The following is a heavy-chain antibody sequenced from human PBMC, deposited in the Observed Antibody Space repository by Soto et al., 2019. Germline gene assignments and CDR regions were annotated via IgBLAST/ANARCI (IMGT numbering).Heavy chain of an antibody. J-gene: IGHJ3*02. CDR1: GFTFSSYD. D-gene: IGHD1-1*01. CDR2: IGTAGDT. CDR3: ARAKFVRVRKLDAFDI. Sequence: PGGSLRLSCAACGFTFSSYDMHWVRQATGKGLEWVPAIGTAGDTYYPGSVKGRFTISRENAKNSLYLQMNSLRAGDTAVYYCARAKFVRVRKLDAFDIWGQGTMVTVSS. V-gene: IGHV3-13*01.